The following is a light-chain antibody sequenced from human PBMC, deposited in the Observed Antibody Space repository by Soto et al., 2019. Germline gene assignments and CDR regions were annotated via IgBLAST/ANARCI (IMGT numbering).Light chain of an antibody. Sequence: QTVVTQEPSLTVSPGGTVTLTCGSNTGAVTSGHYPYWFQQKPGQAPRTLIYDTSNKHSWTPARFSGSLLGGKAALTLSGALPEDEAEYYCFLSYSRVRRFGGGTKLTVL. CDR3: FLSYSRVRR. CDR1: TGAVTSGHY. J-gene: IGLJ3*02. V-gene: IGLV7-46*01. CDR2: DTS.